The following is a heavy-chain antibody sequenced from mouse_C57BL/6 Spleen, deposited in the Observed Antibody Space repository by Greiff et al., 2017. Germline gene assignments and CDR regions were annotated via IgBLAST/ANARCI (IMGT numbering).Heavy chain of an antibody. V-gene: IGHV1-61*01. D-gene: IGHD2-2*01. CDR1: GYTFTSYW. CDR2: IYPSDSET. J-gene: IGHJ2*01. Sequence: QVQLQQPGAELVRPGSSVKLSCKASGYTFTSYWMDWVKQRPGQGLEWIGNIYPSDSETHYNQKFKDKATLTVDKSSSTAYMQLSSLTSEDSAVYYCARGRLRRGFDYWGQGTTLTVSS. CDR3: ARGRLRRGFDY.